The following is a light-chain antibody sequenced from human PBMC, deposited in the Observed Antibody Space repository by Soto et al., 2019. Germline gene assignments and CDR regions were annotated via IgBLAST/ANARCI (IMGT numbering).Light chain of an antibody. J-gene: IGKJ5*01. CDR3: QQYGSSPRT. CDR2: GAS. Sequence: EIVLTQSPVILSLSPGERDTLSCRASQSVSSSYLAWYQQKPGQAPRLLIYGASSRATGIPDRFSGSGSGTDFTLTITRLEPEDFAVYYCQQYGSSPRTFGQGTRLEIK. V-gene: IGKV3-20*01. CDR1: QSVSSSY.